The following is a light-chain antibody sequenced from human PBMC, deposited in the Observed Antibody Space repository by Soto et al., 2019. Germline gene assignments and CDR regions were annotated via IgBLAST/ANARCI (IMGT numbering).Light chain of an antibody. J-gene: IGKJ4*01. CDR2: DAS. CDR3: QRRSIWPLT. Sequence: EIVLTQSPATLSLSPGERATLSCRASQSINSYLAWYQQKPGQAPRLLIYDASNRATGIPARFSGSGSGADFTLTISSLEPEDFAVYYCQRRSIWPLTFGGGTKVDIK. V-gene: IGKV3-11*01. CDR1: QSINSY.